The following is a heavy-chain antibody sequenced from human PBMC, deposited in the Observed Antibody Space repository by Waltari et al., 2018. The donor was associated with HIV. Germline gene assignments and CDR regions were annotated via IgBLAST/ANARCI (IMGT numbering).Heavy chain of an antibody. V-gene: IGHV3-7*01. D-gene: IGHD1-20*01. J-gene: IGHJ4*02. CDR2: LNHESREW. CDR1: GITFAAYY. Sequence: QLVESGGGLVQPGGSLRLSCAASGITFAAYYNNGVRQAPGKGMEWVANLNHESREWSYVDSVNGRFTISRYNARNSLYLQMDSLTAEDTAVYYCARGDNWSCDYWGPGTLVTVSS. CDR3: ARGDNWSCDY.